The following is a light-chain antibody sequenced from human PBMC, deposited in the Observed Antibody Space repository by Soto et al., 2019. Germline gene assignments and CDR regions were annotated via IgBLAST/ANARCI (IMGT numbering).Light chain of an antibody. J-gene: IGKJ2*01. V-gene: IGKV3-20*01. CDR2: GAS. Sequence: EIVLTQSPGTLSLSPGERATLSCRASQSVSSSDLAWYQQKPGQAPRLLIYGASSRATGIPDRFSGSGSGTDFTLTISRLELEDFAVYYCQQYGSSPYTFGQGTKLEI. CDR3: QQYGSSPYT. CDR1: QSVSSSD.